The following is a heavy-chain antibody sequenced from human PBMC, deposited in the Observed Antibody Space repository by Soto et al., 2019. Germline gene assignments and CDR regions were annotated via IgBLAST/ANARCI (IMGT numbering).Heavy chain of an antibody. V-gene: IGHV3-30*18. CDR3: AKDSACEHNKGWPQGS. D-gene: IGHD1-1*01. J-gene: IGHJ5*02. Sequence: VGSLRLSCAASGFRFSDYGMHWVRQAPGKGLEWLAAISNDGSNKNYGDSVKGRFTISRDNSKNTLYLQINSLRAEDTAVYYCAKDSACEHNKGWPQGSWGQGTQVTVSS. CDR2: ISNDGSNK. CDR1: GFRFSDYG.